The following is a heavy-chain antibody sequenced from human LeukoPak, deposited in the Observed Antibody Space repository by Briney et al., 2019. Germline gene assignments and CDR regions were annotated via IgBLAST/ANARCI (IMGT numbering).Heavy chain of an antibody. Sequence: PSETLSLTCTVSGGSISSSSYYWGWIRQPPGKGLEWIGSIYYSGSTYYNPSLKSRVTISVDTSKNQFSLKLSSVTAADTAVYYCARPLAGDYGSGKNRASAFDYWGQGTLVTVSS. J-gene: IGHJ4*02. D-gene: IGHD3-10*01. V-gene: IGHV4-39*07. CDR1: GGSISSSSYY. CDR3: ARPLAGDYGSGKNRASAFDY. CDR2: IYYSGST.